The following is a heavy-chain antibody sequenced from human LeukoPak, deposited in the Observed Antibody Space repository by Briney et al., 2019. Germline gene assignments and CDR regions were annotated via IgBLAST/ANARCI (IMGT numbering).Heavy chain of an antibody. V-gene: IGHV3-33*01. Sequence: PGGSLRLSCAASGFTFITYGMHWVRQAPGKGLEWVAVIWFDGGNKYYADSVKGRFTISRDNSKNTLNLQMKGLRPEDTAIYYCARDGLSRAVAGTKPKNGMDVWGQGTTVTVSS. CDR3: ARDGLSRAVAGTKPKNGMDV. CDR1: GFTFITYG. D-gene: IGHD6-19*01. J-gene: IGHJ6*02. CDR2: IWFDGGNK.